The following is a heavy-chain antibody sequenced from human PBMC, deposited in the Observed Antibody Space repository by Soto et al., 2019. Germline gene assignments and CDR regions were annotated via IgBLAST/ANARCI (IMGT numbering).Heavy chain of an antibody. V-gene: IGHV4-34*01. CDR2: INHSGST. CDR3: ARGSRSSSFRN. J-gene: IGHJ4*02. CDR1: GGSFSGYY. D-gene: IGHD6-6*01. Sequence: SETLSLTCAVYGGSFSGYYWSWIRQPPGKGLEWIGEINHSGSTNYNPSLKSRVTISVDTSKNQFSLKLSSVTAADTAVYYCARGSRSSSFRNWGQGTLVTVSS.